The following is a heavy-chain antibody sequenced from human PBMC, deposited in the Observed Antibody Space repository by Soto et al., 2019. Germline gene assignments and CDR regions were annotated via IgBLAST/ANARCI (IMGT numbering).Heavy chain of an antibody. CDR3: SQESSSGDYTPFYYHGMDV. V-gene: IGHV3-15*07. CDR1: GFIFTDAW. Sequence: EVQLVESGGHLVKPGGSLRLSCAASGFIFTDAWMNWVRQAPGKGLEWVGRIKRKVDGGTTDYGAPVKGRFTISRDDSKDMLYLQMNSLKIEDTAVYYCSQESSSGDYTPFYYHGMDVWGQGTTVTVSS. J-gene: IGHJ6*02. D-gene: IGHD3-3*01. CDR2: IKRKVDGGTT.